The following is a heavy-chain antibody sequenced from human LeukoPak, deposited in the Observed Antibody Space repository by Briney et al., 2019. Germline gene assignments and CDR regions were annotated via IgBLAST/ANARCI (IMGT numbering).Heavy chain of an antibody. J-gene: IGHJ4*02. CDR3: TRDSGAHNF. CDR1: GFTFSDYW. CDR2: IKPGGGEI. D-gene: IGHD3-10*01. V-gene: IGHV3-7*01. Sequence: GGSLRLSCAASGFTFSDYWMSWVRQAPGKGLEWVADIKPGGGEIYYVDSVKGRFTISRDDADNWLYLQLHSLRAEDTAVYYCTRDSGAHNFWGQGTLVTVSS.